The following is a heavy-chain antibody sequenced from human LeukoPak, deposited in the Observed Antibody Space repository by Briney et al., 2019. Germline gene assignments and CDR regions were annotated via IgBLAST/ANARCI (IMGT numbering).Heavy chain of an antibody. CDR3: ARTDSKSYSSGWYPDY. V-gene: IGHV4-59*01. CDR2: IYYSGST. J-gene: IGHJ4*02. D-gene: IGHD6-19*01. CDR1: GGSISSYY. Sequence: SETLSLTCTVSGGSISSYYWSWIRQPPGKGLEWIGYIYYSGSTNYNPSLKSRVTISVDTSRNQFSLKLSSVTAADTAVYYCARTDSKSYSSGWYPDYWGQGTLVTVSS.